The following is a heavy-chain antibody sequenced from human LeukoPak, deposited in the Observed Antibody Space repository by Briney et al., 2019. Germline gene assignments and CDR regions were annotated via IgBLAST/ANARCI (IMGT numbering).Heavy chain of an antibody. D-gene: IGHD4-11*01. Sequence: GGSLRLSCAASGFTFSSYAMGWVRQAPGKGLEWVSYFSSSGSTIYYAECVRGRLTISRDNAKCSLYLQMNSLRAEDTAVYYCARPYRKWFDPWGQGTLVTVSS. V-gene: IGHV3-48*03. CDR1: GFTFSSYA. CDR3: ARPYRKWFDP. J-gene: IGHJ5*02. CDR2: FSSSGSTI.